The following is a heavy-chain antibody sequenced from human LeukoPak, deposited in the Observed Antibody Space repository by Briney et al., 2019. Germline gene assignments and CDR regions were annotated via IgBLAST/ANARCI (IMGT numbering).Heavy chain of an antibody. V-gene: IGHV3-7*04. J-gene: IGHJ4*02. CDR1: GFTFSSYW. CDR2: IKQDGSEK. CDR3: ARVFNFWSGYYRDS. Sequence: GGSLRLSCAASGFTFSSYWMSWVRQAPGKGLEWVANIKQDGSEKYYVDSVKGRFTASRDNAKNSLYLRMNSLRAEDTAVYYCARVFNFWSGYYRDSWGQGTLVTVSS. D-gene: IGHD3-3*01.